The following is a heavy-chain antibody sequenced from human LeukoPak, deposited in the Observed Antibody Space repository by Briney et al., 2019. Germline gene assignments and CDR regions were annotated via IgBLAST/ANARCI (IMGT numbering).Heavy chain of an antibody. Sequence: PGGSLRLSCAASGFTFSSYAMHWVRQAPGKGLEWVAVISYDGSNKYYADSVKGRFTISRDNSKNTLYLQMKSRKAEDTAVSYCALGYCSGGSCYGAWCDPWGQGTLVTVSS. CDR2: ISYDGSNK. CDR1: GFTFSSYA. D-gene: IGHD2-15*01. CDR3: ALGYCSGGSCYGAWCDP. J-gene: IGHJ5*02. V-gene: IGHV3-30*04.